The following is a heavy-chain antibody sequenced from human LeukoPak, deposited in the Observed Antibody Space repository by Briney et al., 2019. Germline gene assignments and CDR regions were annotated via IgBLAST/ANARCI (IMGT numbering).Heavy chain of an antibody. J-gene: IGHJ4*02. CDR1: GFRFSSQW. D-gene: IGHD1-7*01. CDR3: ADLGTSD. Sequence: PGGSLRLPCAVSGFRFSSQWMTWVRQAPGTGLEWVATINSDGSAKYHVDSVKGRFTISRDNAKNLVYLQMSILRAEDTAVYYCADLGTSDCGQGTLVTVSS. V-gene: IGHV3-7*01. CDR2: INSDGSAK.